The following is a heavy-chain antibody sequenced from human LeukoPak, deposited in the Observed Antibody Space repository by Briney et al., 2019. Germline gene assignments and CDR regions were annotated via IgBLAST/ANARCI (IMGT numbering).Heavy chain of an antibody. J-gene: IGHJ6*03. Sequence: SETLSLTCTVSGGSISSSSYYWGWIRQPPGKGLEWIGYIYYSGSTNYNPSLKSRVTISVDTSKNQFSLKLSSVTAADTAVYYCARLGHTSYYYYYYYMDVWGKGTTVTVSS. CDR3: ARLGHTSYYYYYYYMDV. CDR1: GGSISSSSYY. CDR2: IYYSGST. V-gene: IGHV4-61*05.